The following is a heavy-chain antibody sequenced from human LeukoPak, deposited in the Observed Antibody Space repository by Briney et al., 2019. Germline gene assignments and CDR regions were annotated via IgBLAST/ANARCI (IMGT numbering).Heavy chain of an antibody. D-gene: IGHD3-10*01. CDR3: ARGGLVRGAINPLIGFDV. V-gene: IGHV6-1*01. Sequence: SQTLSLTCAIFGDCVSSNRAGWGWVRQSPLGGLEWLGRTYYRWRWYNDDAPYVKGRITINADTANNQFSLQLSSVTAEDTALYYCARGGLVRGAINPLIGFDVWGQGVMVTVSS. J-gene: IGHJ3*01. CDR2: TYYRWRWYN. CDR1: GDCVSSNRAG.